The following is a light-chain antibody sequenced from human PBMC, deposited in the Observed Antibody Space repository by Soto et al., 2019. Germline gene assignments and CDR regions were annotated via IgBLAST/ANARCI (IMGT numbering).Light chain of an antibody. CDR1: QSISTY. CDR3: QQSYSRPLT. Sequence: DIQMTQSPSFLSASVGDRVGITCRASQSISTYLNWYQQKPGKAPKLLIYTASSLQFGVPSRFSGSGSETDFTLTISTLQPEDFATYYCQQSYSRPLTFGPGTKVDIK. CDR2: TAS. J-gene: IGKJ3*01. V-gene: IGKV1-39*01.